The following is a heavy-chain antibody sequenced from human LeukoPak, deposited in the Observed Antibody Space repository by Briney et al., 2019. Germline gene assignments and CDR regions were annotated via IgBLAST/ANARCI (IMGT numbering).Heavy chain of an antibody. CDR3: ARTYYYDSSGRAKVRFDP. J-gene: IGHJ5*02. V-gene: IGHV4-38-2*01. D-gene: IGHD3-22*01. CDR1: GYSISSGYY. CDR2: IYHGGST. Sequence: PSETLSLTCAVSGYSISSGYYWGWIRQPPGKGLEWIGSIYHGGSTYYNPSLKSRVTISVDTSKNQFSLKLSSVTAADTAVYYCARTYYYDSSGRAKVRFDPWGQGTLVTVSS.